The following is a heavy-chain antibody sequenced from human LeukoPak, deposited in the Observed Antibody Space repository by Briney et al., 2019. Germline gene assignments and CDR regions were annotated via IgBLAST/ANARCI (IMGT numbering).Heavy chain of an antibody. CDR2: ISSSSRYI. J-gene: IGHJ4*02. V-gene: IGHV3-21*06. CDR1: GFTFSSYW. CDR3: ARVAEAAAFDS. Sequence: PGGSLRLSCAASGFTFSSYWMNWVRQAPGKGLEWVSSISSSSRYIYYADSMKGRFTISRDNSKNSLYLQMNSLRAEDTAVYYCARVAEAAAFDSWGQGTLVTVSS. D-gene: IGHD6-13*01.